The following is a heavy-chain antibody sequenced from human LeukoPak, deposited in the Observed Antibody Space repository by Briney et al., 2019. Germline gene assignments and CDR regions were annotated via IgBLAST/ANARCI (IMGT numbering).Heavy chain of an antibody. J-gene: IGHJ5*02. Sequence: GGSLRLTCAASGFTFSKYAMSWVRQVPEKGLEWVSGISGSSAYIYYADSVKGRFTISRDNAKNSLYLQMNSLRAEDTAVYFCARTTVTPSWFDPWGQGTLVTVSS. D-gene: IGHD4-17*01. CDR2: ISGSSAYI. V-gene: IGHV3-21*01. CDR3: ARTTVTPSWFDP. CDR1: GFTFSKYA.